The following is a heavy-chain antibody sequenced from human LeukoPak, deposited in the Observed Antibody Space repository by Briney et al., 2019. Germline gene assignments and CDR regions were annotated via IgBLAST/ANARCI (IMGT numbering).Heavy chain of an antibody. CDR2: ISSSSSYI. Sequence: GGSLRLSCAASGFTFSSYSMNWVRQAPGKGLEWVSSISSSSSYIYYADSEKGRFTISRDNAKNSLYLQMNSLRAEDTAVYYCARDNVDTVLDYWGQGTLVTVSS. V-gene: IGHV3-21*01. D-gene: IGHD5-18*01. J-gene: IGHJ4*02. CDR1: GFTFSSYS. CDR3: ARDNVDTVLDY.